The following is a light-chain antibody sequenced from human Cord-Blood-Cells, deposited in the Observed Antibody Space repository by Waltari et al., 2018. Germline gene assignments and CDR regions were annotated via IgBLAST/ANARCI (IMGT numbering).Light chain of an antibody. CDR1: SSDVGGYNY. Sequence: QSALTQPPSASGSPGQSVTISCTGTSSDVGGYNYVSWYQQHPGKAPKLMIYEVSKRPSGVHDRFAGSESGNTASLTVSGLQAEDAADYYCSSYAGSNNLVFGGGTKLTVL. CDR2: EVS. CDR3: SSYAGSNNLV. V-gene: IGLV2-8*01. J-gene: IGLJ3*02.